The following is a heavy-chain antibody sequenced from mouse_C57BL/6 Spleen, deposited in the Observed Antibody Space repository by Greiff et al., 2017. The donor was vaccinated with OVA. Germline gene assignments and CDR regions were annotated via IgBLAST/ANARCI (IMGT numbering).Heavy chain of an antibody. D-gene: IGHD1-1*01. CDR1: GYTFTDYN. V-gene: IGHV1-22*01. CDR2: INPNNGGT. J-gene: IGHJ2*01. Sequence: EVQLQHSGPELVKPGASVKMSCKASGYTFTDYNMHWVKQSHGKSLEWIGYINPNNGGTSYNQKFKGKATLTVNKSSSTAYMELRSLTSEDSAVYYCARRGITTVVATDYWGQGTTLTVSS. CDR3: ARRGITTVVATDY.